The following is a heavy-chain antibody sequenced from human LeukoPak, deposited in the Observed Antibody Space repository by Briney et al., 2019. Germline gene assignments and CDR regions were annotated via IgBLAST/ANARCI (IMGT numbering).Heavy chain of an antibody. Sequence: PSETLSLTCTVSGGSISSGSYYWSWIRQPAGKGLEWIGRIYPSGSTNYNPSLKSRVTISVDTSKNQFSLKLSSVTAADSAVYYCARGIHYGGTPRVVYYFDYWGQGTLVTVSS. CDR2: IYPSGST. CDR1: GGSISSGSYY. D-gene: IGHD4-23*01. J-gene: IGHJ4*02. CDR3: ARGIHYGGTPRVVYYFDY. V-gene: IGHV4-61*02.